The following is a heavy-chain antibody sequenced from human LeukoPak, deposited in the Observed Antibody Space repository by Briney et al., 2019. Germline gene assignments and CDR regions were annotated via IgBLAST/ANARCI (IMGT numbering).Heavy chain of an antibody. Sequence: GGSLRLSCAASGFTFSSYGMNWVRQAPGKGLEWVAVIWYDGSNKYYADSVKGRFTISRDNSKNTLYLQMNSLRAEDTAVYYCAKSYSSGWYGPDYWGQGTLVTVSS. D-gene: IGHD6-19*01. J-gene: IGHJ4*02. V-gene: IGHV3-33*06. CDR1: GFTFSSYG. CDR3: AKSYSSGWYGPDY. CDR2: IWYDGSNK.